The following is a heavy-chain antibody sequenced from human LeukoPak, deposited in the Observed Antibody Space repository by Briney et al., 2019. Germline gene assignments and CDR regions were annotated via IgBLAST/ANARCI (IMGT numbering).Heavy chain of an antibody. CDR1: GFTFSSYA. CDR2: ISSSGNTI. D-gene: IGHD1-26*01. J-gene: IGHJ1*01. CDR3: ARSTRRDSEIALAEYFQH. Sequence: GGSLRLSCAASGFTFSSYAMSWIRQAPGKGPEWVSYISSSGNTIYYADSVKGRFTISRDNAKNSLYLQMNSLRAEDTAVYYCARSTRRDSEIALAEYFQHWGQGTLVTVSS. V-gene: IGHV3-11*01.